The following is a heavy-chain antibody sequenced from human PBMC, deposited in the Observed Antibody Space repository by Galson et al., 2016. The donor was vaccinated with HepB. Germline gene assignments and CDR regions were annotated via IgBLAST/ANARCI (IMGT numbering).Heavy chain of an antibody. Sequence: SETLSLTCTVSGDSINSSSYYWGWIRQPPGKGLEWIGSMHYTGSTYYNPSLKTRVTISVDTSENQFSLKLSSVTAADTAVYYCARQLYDFWSDSFEGDAFDIWGQGTMVTVSS. D-gene: IGHD3-3*01. V-gene: IGHV4-39*01. CDR2: MHYTGST. J-gene: IGHJ3*02. CDR1: GDSINSSSYY. CDR3: ARQLYDFWSDSFEGDAFDI.